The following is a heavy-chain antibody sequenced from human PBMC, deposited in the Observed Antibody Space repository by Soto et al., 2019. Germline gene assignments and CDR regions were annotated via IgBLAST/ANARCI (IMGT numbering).Heavy chain of an antibody. J-gene: IGHJ3*02. CDR3: AAPGGNYYDSSGYYSVIPDAFDI. CDR2: MHYTGFS. D-gene: IGHD3-22*01. V-gene: IGHV4-59*02. Sequence: SETLSLTCSFSGYSVTSHYLTWIRQSPEKGLEWIGYMHYTGFSHYNPSLKSRLTISVDRSKNQFTLQLTSVTVEDTAVYYCAAPGGNYYDSSGYYSVIPDAFDIWGQGTMVTVSS. CDR1: GYSVTSHY.